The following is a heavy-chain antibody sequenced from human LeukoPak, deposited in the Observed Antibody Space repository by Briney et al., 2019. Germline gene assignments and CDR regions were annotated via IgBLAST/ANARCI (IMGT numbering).Heavy chain of an antibody. D-gene: IGHD1-14*01. J-gene: IGHJ4*02. V-gene: IGHV3-66*01. Sequence: GGSLRLSCAASGFAVSSNYMSWVRQAPGKGLEWVAVIYSGGSTNYADSVKGRFTISRDNSKNTLYLQMASLRDEDMAVYYCARVGPETAFDYWGQGTLVTVSS. CDR1: GFAVSSNY. CDR2: IYSGGST. CDR3: ARVGPETAFDY.